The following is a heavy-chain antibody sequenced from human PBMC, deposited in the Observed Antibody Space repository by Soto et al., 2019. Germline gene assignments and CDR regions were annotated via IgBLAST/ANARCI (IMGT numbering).Heavy chain of an antibody. D-gene: IGHD3-10*01. V-gene: IGHV3-30-3*01. CDR3: TTGTLLLWFGEPQVAFDH. CDR2: ISYDGSNK. Sequence: GSLRLSCAASGFTFSSYAMHWVRQAPGKGLEWVAVISYDGSNKYYADSVKGRFTISRDNSKNTLYLQMNSLKTEDTGVYYCTTGTLLLWFGEPQVAFDHWGQGTLVTVSS. J-gene: IGHJ4*02. CDR1: GFTFSSYA.